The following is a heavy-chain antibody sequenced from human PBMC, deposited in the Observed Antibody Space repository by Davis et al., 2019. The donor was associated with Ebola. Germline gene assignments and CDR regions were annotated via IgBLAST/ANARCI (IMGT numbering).Heavy chain of an antibody. CDR2: ISSNGGST. Sequence: GESLKISCSASGFTFSSYAMHWVRQAPGKGLEYVSAISSNGGSTYYADSVKGRFTISRDNSKNTLYLQMSSLRAEDTAVYYCVKDSRSSWTLFDYWGQGTLVTVSS. D-gene: IGHD6-13*01. CDR3: VKDSRSSWTLFDY. J-gene: IGHJ4*02. V-gene: IGHV3-64D*06. CDR1: GFTFSSYA.